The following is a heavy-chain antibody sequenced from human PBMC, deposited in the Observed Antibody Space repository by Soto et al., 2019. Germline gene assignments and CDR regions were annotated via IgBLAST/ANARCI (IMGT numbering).Heavy chain of an antibody. CDR3: ARDRSDSSRADSFDI. Sequence: LRLSCAVSGFSVSDNYMSWVRQAPGKGLEWVSVIYRGDATHYADSLKGRFTISRDNSKNTVYLQMNSLRAEDTAVYYCARDRSDSSRADSFDIWGQGTMVTVSS. J-gene: IGHJ3*02. D-gene: IGHD6-25*01. CDR1: GFSVSDNY. CDR2: IYRGDAT. V-gene: IGHV3-53*01.